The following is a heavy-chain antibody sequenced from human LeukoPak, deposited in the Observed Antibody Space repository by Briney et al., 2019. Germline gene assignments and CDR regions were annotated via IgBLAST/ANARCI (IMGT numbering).Heavy chain of an antibody. CDR1: GFTFSSYA. J-gene: IGHJ4*02. Sequence: GGSLRLSCAASGFTFSSYAMSWLRQAPGKGLECVSAISGSGGSTYHAHSVKVRFTISTDNSKNTLYLQINSLTAEDTAVYYCAKKHSSASHAPADSWGQGTLVTVSS. CDR3: AKKHSSASHAPADS. D-gene: IGHD2-2*01. CDR2: ISGSGGST. V-gene: IGHV3-23*01.